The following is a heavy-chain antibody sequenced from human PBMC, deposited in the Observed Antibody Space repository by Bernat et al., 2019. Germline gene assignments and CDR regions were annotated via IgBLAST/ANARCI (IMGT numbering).Heavy chain of an antibody. Sequence: QVQLVQSGAEVKKPGASVKVSCKASGYTFTGYYMHWVRQAPGQGLEWMGWINPNSGGTNYAQKFQGWVTMTRDTSISTAYMELSRLRSDDTAVYYCVRAAAAAGTHYYMDVWGKGTTVTVSS. CDR3: VRAAAAAGTHYYMDV. D-gene: IGHD6-13*01. J-gene: IGHJ6*03. V-gene: IGHV1-2*04. CDR1: GYTFTGYY. CDR2: INPNSGGT.